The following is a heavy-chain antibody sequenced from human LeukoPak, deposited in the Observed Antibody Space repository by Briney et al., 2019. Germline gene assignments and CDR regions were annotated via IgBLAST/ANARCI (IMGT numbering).Heavy chain of an antibody. CDR3: ARGRYYYDSSGVDAFSV. D-gene: IGHD3-22*01. CDR1: GFIFSDYY. V-gene: IGHV3-11*01. CDR2: ITSSGSTM. Sequence: KPGGSLGLSCAASGFIFSDYYMAWIRQAPGKGLEWVSCITSSGSTMYYADSVKGRFTISRDNAKKPLYMQMNSLRAEDTAVYFCARGRYYYDSSGVDAFSVWGQGTMVTVSS. J-gene: IGHJ3*01.